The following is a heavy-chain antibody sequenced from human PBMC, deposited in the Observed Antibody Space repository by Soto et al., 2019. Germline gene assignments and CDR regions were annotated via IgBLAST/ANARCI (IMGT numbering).Heavy chain of an antibody. Sequence: SETLSLTCTVSGGSISSGGYYWSWIRQHPGKGLEWIGYIYYNGSTYYNPSLKSRVTISVDTSKNQFSLKLSSVTAADTAVYYCARGAGMASDLDYWGQGTLVTVSS. J-gene: IGHJ4*02. CDR3: ARGAGMASDLDY. V-gene: IGHV4-31*03. D-gene: IGHD5-12*01. CDR2: IYYNGST. CDR1: GGSISSGGYY.